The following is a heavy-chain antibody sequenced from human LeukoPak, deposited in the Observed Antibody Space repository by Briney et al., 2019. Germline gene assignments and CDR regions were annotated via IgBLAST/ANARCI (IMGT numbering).Heavy chain of an antibody. J-gene: IGHJ6*02. CDR1: GFTFTNHW. CDR2: INSDGSST. CDR3: AREISRSNYGVDV. Sequence: GGSLRLSCAASGFTFTNHWMHWVRQAPGKGLVWVSRINSDGSSTSFADSVKGRFTISRDNAKNTLYLQMNSLRAEDTAVYYCAREISRSNYGVDVWGQGTTVTVSS. V-gene: IGHV3-74*01. D-gene: IGHD2-15*01.